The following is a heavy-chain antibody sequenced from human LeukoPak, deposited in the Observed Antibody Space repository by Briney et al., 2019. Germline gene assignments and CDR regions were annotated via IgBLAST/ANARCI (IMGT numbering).Heavy chain of an antibody. J-gene: IGHJ6*03. CDR2: ISPSGDIT. CDR3: AREIQLWLRDYYYYMDV. D-gene: IGHD5-18*01. CDR1: GFTFSSYG. Sequence: PGGSLRLSCAASGFTFSSYGMHWVRQAPGKGLEWVSGISPSGDITYYADSVKGRFTISRDNAKNSLYLQMNSLRAEDTAVYYCAREIQLWLRDYYYYMDVWGKGTTVTVSS. V-gene: IGHV3-21*01.